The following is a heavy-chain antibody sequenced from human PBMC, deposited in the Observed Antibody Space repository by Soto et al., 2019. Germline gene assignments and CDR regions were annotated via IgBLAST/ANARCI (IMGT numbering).Heavy chain of an antibody. Sequence: EVQLLESGGGLVQPGGSLRLSCAASGFTFSTYDMSWVRQAPGQGLEWVSVIRVSGDKTYYADSVKGRFTISRDDSKNTLYLQVSSLRTEDTAIYYCSKGGWLDSWGQGTLVTVSS. D-gene: IGHD2-15*01. CDR2: IRVSGDKT. CDR1: GFTFSTYD. CDR3: SKGGWLDS. V-gene: IGHV3-23*01. J-gene: IGHJ4*02.